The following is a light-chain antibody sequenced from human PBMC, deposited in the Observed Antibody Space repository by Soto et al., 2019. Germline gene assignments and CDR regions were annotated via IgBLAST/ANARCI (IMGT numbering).Light chain of an antibody. CDR3: QQRSNWPPSP. Sequence: EIVLTQSPATLSLSPGERATLSCRASPSVSNYLAWYQQKPGQAPRLLIYDASNRATGIPARFSGSASGTDLTLTISGLEPEDFAVYYCQQRSNWPPSPFGQGTRLEIK. J-gene: IGKJ5*01. CDR2: DAS. V-gene: IGKV3-11*01. CDR1: PSVSNY.